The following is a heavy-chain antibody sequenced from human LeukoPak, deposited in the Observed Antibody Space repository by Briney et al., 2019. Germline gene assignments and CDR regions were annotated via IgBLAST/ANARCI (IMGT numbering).Heavy chain of an antibody. CDR2: ISSSSSTI. Sequence: GGSLRLSCAASRFTFSRNSMNWFRQAPGKGLEWVSYISSSSSTIYYADSVKGRFTISRDNAKNSLYLQMNSLRAEDTAVYYCARDGSLWFGELLDYWGQGTLVTVSS. D-gene: IGHD3-10*01. CDR1: RFTFSRNS. J-gene: IGHJ4*02. V-gene: IGHV3-48*01. CDR3: ARDGSLWFGELLDY.